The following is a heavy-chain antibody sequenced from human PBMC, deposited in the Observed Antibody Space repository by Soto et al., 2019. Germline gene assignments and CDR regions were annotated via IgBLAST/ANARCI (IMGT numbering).Heavy chain of an antibody. V-gene: IGHV4-61*01. CDR3: ARDRGYCSSTSCNNYYYYYGMDV. CDR2: IYYSGST. CDR1: GGSVSSGRYY. Sequence: SETLSLTCTVSGGSVSSGRYYWSWIRQPPGKGLEWIGYIYYSGSTNYNPSLKSRVTISVDTSKNQFSLKLISVTAADTAVYYCARDRGYCSSTSCNNYYYYYGMDVWGQGTTVTVSS. J-gene: IGHJ6*02. D-gene: IGHD2-2*02.